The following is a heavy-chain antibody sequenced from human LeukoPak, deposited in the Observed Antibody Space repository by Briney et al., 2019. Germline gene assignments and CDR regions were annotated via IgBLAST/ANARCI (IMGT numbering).Heavy chain of an antibody. CDR1: GFTFSSYS. Sequence: GGSLRLSCAASGFTFSSYSMNWVRQAPGKGLEWVSYISSSSTIYYADSVKGRFTISRDNAKNSLYLQMNSLGAEDTAVYYCARSYITMVRGANDYWGQGTLVTVSS. J-gene: IGHJ4*02. CDR3: ARSYITMVRGANDY. V-gene: IGHV3-48*04. D-gene: IGHD3-10*01. CDR2: ISSSSTI.